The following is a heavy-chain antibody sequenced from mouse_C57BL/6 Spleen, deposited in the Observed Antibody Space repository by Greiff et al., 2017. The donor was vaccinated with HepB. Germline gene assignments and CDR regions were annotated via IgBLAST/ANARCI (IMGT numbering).Heavy chain of an antibody. V-gene: IGHV5-9-1*02. CDR1: GFTFSSYA. CDR2: ISSGGDYI. Sequence: EVQLVESGEGLVKPGGSLKLSCAASGFTFSSYAMSWVRQTPEKRLEWVAYISSGGDYIYYADTVKGRFTISRDNARNTLYLQMSSLKSEDTAMYYCTRESRGYGSSYFDYWGQGTTLTVSS. CDR3: TRESRGYGSSYFDY. D-gene: IGHD1-1*01. J-gene: IGHJ2*01.